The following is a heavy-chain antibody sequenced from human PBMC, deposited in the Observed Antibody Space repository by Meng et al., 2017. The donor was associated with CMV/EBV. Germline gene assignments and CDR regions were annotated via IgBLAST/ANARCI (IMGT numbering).Heavy chain of an antibody. Sequence: SVKVSCKASGGTFSSYAISWVRQAPGQGLEWMGGIIPIFGTANYAQKFQGKVTITTDESTSTAYMELSSLRSEDTAVYYCARESGGYCSSTSCPIDYWGQGTLVTVSS. CDR2: IIPIFGTA. J-gene: IGHJ4*02. CDR3: ARESGGYCSSTSCPIDY. CDR1: GGTFSSYA. V-gene: IGHV1-69*05. D-gene: IGHD2-2*01.